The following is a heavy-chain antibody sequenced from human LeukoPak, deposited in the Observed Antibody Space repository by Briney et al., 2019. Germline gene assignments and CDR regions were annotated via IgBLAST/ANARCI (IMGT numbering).Heavy chain of an antibody. CDR2: IRSKAYGGTT. J-gene: IGHJ4*02. CDR1: GFTFGDYD. CDR3: TSWYYDSSAH. Sequence: GGSLRLSCTASGFTFGDYDMSWVSQAPGKGLEWVGFIRSKAYGGTTEYAASVKGRFTISRDDSKSIAYLQMNSLKTEDTAVYYCTSWYYDSSAHWGQGTLVTVSS. D-gene: IGHD3-22*01. V-gene: IGHV3-49*04.